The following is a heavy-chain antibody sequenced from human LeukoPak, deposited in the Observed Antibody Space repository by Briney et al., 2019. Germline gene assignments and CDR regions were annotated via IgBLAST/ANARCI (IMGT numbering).Heavy chain of an antibody. CDR1: GFTFSSYW. Sequence: GGSLRLSCAASGFTFSSYWMSWVRQAPGKGLEWVANIKQDGSEKYYVDSVKGRFTISRDNAKNSLYLQMNSLRAEDTAVYYCARHGLFHYYGMDVWGQGTTVTVSS. CDR2: IKQDGSEK. V-gene: IGHV3-7*01. D-gene: IGHD3-22*01. CDR3: ARHGLFHYYGMDV. J-gene: IGHJ6*02.